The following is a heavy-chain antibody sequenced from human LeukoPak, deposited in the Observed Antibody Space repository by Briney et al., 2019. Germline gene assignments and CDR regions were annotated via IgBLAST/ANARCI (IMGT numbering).Heavy chain of an antibody. CDR3: AKTLPNNFDFDY. CDR1: GGTFSSYA. D-gene: IGHD1-1*01. V-gene: IGHV1-69*05. J-gene: IGHJ4*02. CDR2: IIPIFGTA. Sequence: AASVKVSFTASGGTFSSYAISWVRQAPGQGLEWMGGIIPIFGTANYAQKFQGRVTITTDESTSTAYMELSSLRSEDTAVYYCAKTLPNNFDFDYWGQGTLVTVSS.